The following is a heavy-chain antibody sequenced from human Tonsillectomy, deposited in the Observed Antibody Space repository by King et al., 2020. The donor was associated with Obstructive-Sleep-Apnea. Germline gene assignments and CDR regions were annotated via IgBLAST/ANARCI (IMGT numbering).Heavy chain of an antibody. J-gene: IGHJ4*02. CDR1: GYTFTSYW. D-gene: IGHD3-16*02. V-gene: IGHV5-51*01. CDR2: IHPGDSNI. Sequence: VQLVESGVEVEKPGESLKISCKGSGYTFTSYWIGWVRQVPGKGLEWMGIIHPGDSNIRYSPSFQGQVTISADKSINTAYLQWSSLKASDTAMYYCARPGVSFSLTWYYFDYWGQGTLVTVSS. CDR3: ARPGVSFSLTWYYFDY.